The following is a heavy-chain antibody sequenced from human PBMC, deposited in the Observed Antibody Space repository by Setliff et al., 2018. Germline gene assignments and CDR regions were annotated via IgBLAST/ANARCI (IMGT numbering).Heavy chain of an antibody. CDR3: ANYEQRPRNLDY. D-gene: IGHD6-25*01. CDR2: ISNSGGEI. Sequence: PGGSLRLSCAASGFPVSRNYMTWVRQAPGKGLEWVSSISNSGGEIHYADSVKGRFTISRDNPRSTLYLQMNSLRAEDTALYYCANYEQRPRNLDYWGQGTQVTVSS. CDR1: GFPVSRNY. V-gene: IGHV3-23*01. J-gene: IGHJ4*02.